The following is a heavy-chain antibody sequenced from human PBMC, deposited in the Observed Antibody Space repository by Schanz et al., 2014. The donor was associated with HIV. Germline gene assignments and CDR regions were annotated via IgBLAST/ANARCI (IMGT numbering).Heavy chain of an antibody. D-gene: IGHD2-15*01. CDR1: GFTFSSYA. V-gene: IGHV3-23*04. J-gene: IGHJ2*01. CDR3: ALSRPSGYGGSWYFDL. CDR2: ISGSSIT. Sequence: VELVESGGGVVQPGGSLRLSCAASGFTFSSYAMSWVRQAPGKGLEWVSAISGSSITYSADSVKGRFTISRDNSKNTLYLQMNSLRAEDTAVYYCALSRPSGYGGSWYFDLWGRGTLVAVSS.